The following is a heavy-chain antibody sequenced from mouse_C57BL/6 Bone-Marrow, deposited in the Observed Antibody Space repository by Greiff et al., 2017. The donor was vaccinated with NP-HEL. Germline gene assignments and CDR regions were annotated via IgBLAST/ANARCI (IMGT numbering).Heavy chain of an antibody. CDR1: GYTFTSYG. CDR3: ARSRVLRSRFAY. D-gene: IGHD1-1*01. J-gene: IGHJ3*01. Sequence: VMLVESGAELARPGASVKLSCKASGYTFTSYGISWVKQRPGQGLEWIGEIYPRSGNTYYNEKFKGKATLTADKSSSTAYMELRSLTSEDSAVYFCARSRVLRSRFAYWGQGTLVTVSA. CDR2: IYPRSGNT. V-gene: IGHV1-81*01.